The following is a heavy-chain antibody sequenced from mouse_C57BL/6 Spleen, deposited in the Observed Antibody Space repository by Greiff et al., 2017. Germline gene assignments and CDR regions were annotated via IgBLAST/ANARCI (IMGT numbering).Heavy chain of an antibody. Sequence: QVQLQQPGAELVMPGASVKLSCKASGYTFTSYWMHWVKQRPGQGLEWIGEIDPSDSYTNSNQKFKGKSTLTVDKSSSTAYMQLSSLTSEDSAVYYCARRYGSSSYFDVGGTGTTVTVSS. CDR1: GYTFTSYW. V-gene: IGHV1-69*01. D-gene: IGHD1-1*01. CDR3: ARRYGSSSYFDV. J-gene: IGHJ1*03. CDR2: IDPSDSYT.